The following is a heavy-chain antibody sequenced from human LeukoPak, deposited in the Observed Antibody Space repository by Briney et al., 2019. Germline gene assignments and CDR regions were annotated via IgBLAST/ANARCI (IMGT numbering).Heavy chain of an antibody. Sequence: SETLSLTCTVAGGSIRSETYYWAWIRPPPGKGLEWIGSIYYNVFSFHNPSLKSRVTMSIDTSKNQLSLNLPSVTAADTAVYYCARHFGQLAPFELWGQGTLVTVSS. D-gene: IGHD3/OR15-3a*01. CDR1: GGSIRSETYY. CDR2: IYYNVFS. V-gene: IGHV4-39*01. J-gene: IGHJ4*02. CDR3: ARHFGQLAPFEL.